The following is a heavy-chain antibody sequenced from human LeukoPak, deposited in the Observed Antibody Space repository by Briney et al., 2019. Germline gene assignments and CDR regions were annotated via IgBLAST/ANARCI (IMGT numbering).Heavy chain of an antibody. CDR3: ARVPHSSGWYAFFDY. D-gene: IGHD6-19*01. CDR2: INPNSGGT. Sequence: ASVTVSCKASGYTFTGYYMHWVRQAPGQGLEWMGWINPNSGGTNYAQKFQGRVTMTRDTSISTAYMELSRLRSDDTAVYYCARVPHSSGWYAFFDYWGQGTLVTVSS. CDR1: GYTFTGYY. V-gene: IGHV1-2*02. J-gene: IGHJ4*02.